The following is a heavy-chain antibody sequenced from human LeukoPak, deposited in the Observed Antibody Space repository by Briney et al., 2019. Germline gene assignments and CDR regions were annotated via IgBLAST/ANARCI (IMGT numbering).Heavy chain of an antibody. Sequence: SETLSLTCTVSGYSISSGYYWGWIRQPPGKGLEWIGSIYHSGSTYYNPSLKSRVTISVDTSKNQFSLKLSSVTAADTAVYYCARDSVGVGYCSSTSCLDAFDVWGQGTMVTVSS. J-gene: IGHJ3*01. CDR3: ARDSVGVGYCSSTSCLDAFDV. D-gene: IGHD2-2*01. CDR2: IYHSGST. CDR1: GYSISSGYY. V-gene: IGHV4-38-2*02.